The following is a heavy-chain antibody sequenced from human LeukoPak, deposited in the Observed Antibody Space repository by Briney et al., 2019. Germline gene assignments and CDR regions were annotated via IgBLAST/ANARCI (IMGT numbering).Heavy chain of an antibody. V-gene: IGHV3-30*02. CDR1: GFTFSSYG. CDR3: AKGGIAAAPLYNWFDP. CDR2: IRYDGSNK. Sequence: PGGSLRLSCAASGFTFSSYGMHWVRQAPGRGLEWVAFIRYDGSNKYYAESVKGRFTISRDNSKNTLYLQMNSLRAEDTAVYYCAKGGIAAAPLYNWFDPWGQGTLVTVSS. J-gene: IGHJ5*02. D-gene: IGHD6-13*01.